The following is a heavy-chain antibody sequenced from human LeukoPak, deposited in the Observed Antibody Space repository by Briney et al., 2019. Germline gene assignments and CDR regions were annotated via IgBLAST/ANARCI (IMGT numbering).Heavy chain of an antibody. D-gene: IGHD3-10*01. CDR1: GFTFSSYA. V-gene: IGHV3-30*14. Sequence: GGSLRLSCAASGFTFSSYAMHWVRQAPGKGLEWVAVISYDGSNKYYTDSVKGRFTISRDNSKNALYLQMNSLRAEDTAVYYCARDEAFGDLDYWGQGTLVTVSS. CDR2: ISYDGSNK. CDR3: ARDEAFGDLDY. J-gene: IGHJ4*02.